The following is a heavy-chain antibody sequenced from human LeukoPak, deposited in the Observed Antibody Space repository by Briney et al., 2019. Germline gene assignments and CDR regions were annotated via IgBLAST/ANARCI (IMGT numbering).Heavy chain of an antibody. CDR1: GFTFGSYW. V-gene: IGHV3-7*01. CDR2: IKEDGSEK. Sequence: PGGSLTLSCAASGFTFGSYWMNWVRQAPGKGLEWVANIKEDGSEKYYVDSVKGRFTISRDNAKNSLYLQMNSLRAEDTAVYYCARGLSGSCDSCGQGTLVTVSS. D-gene: IGHD1-26*01. J-gene: IGHJ5*01. CDR3: ARGLSGSCDS.